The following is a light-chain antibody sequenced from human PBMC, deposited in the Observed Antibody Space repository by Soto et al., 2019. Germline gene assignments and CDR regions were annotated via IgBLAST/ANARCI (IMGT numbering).Light chain of an antibody. Sequence: EVVLTQSPGTLYLSPAERSTLSFSAIESVSSSYLAWYQQKPGQAPRLLIFGASSRATGTPDRFSGSGSGTDFTLTISRLEPEDFAVYYCQQYGSSPPWTFGQGTKVDIK. CDR1: ESVSSSY. CDR2: GAS. V-gene: IGKV3-20*01. J-gene: IGKJ1*01. CDR3: QQYGSSPPWT.